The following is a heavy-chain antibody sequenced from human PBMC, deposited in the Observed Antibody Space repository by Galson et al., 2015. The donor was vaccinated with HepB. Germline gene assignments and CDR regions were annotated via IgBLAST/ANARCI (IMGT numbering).Heavy chain of an antibody. D-gene: IGHD2-2*01. Sequence: SLRLSCAASGFTFSNAWMNWVRQAPGKGLEWVGRIKSKTDGGTTDYAAPVKGRFTISRDDSKNTLYLQMNSLKTEDTAMYYCTGEYQLLRGYFDYWGQGTLVTVSS. V-gene: IGHV3-15*07. CDR2: IKSKTDGGTT. CDR3: TGEYQLLRGYFDY. CDR1: GFTFSNAW. J-gene: IGHJ4*02.